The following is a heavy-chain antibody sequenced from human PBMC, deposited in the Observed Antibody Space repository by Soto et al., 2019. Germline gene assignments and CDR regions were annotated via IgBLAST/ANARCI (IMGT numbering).Heavy chain of an antibody. CDR1: GGSFSGYY. CDR3: ARRGLFRLLWPFDP. D-gene: IGHD2-21*01. Sequence: QVQLQQWGAGLLKPSETLSLTCAVYGGSFSGYYWSWIRQPPGKGLEWIGKINHSGSTNYNPSLKSRVTISVDTSKNQFSLKLSSVTAADTAVYYCARRGLFRLLWPFDPWGQGTLVTVSS. CDR2: INHSGST. J-gene: IGHJ5*02. V-gene: IGHV4-34*01.